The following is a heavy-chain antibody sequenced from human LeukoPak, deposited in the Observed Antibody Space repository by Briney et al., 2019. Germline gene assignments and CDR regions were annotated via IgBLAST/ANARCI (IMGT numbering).Heavy chain of an antibody. V-gene: IGHV4-34*01. J-gene: IGHJ4*02. D-gene: IGHD3-10*01. CDR1: GGSFSGYY. CDR2: INRGGST. Sequence: SETLSLSCAVYGGSFSGYYLNWIRQPPGKGLEWIGEINRGGSTNYNPSLKSRITISVDTSKNQFSLKLTSVTAADTAAYYCARNYNYGRYFFDSWGQGILVTVSS. CDR3: ARNYNYGRYFFDS.